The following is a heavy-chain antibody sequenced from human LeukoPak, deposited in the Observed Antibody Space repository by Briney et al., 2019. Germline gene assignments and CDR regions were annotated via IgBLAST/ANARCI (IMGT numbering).Heavy chain of an antibody. D-gene: IGHD1-26*01. CDR2: IKGDESAT. CDR3: ARDVVGSLDY. Sequence: PGRSLRLSCAPSVFTSSSYWMGRGRQAPGRGVEWGSSIKGDESATHPTHSVKGRFTISRDNTRNSLYLQMTNLRGDDTAVYYCARDVVGSLDYWGQGAVVTVSS. CDR1: VFTSSSYW. J-gene: IGHJ4*02. V-gene: IGHV3-7*01.